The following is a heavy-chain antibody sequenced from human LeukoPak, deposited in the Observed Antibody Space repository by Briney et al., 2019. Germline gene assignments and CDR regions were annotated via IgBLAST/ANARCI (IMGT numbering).Heavy chain of an antibody. V-gene: IGHV4-4*09. D-gene: IGHD3-10*01. CDR3: ARVWEAYYYGSGSRYNWFDP. CDR1: GGSISSYY. J-gene: IGHJ5*02. Sequence: SETLSLTCTVSGGSISSYYWSWIQQPPGKGLEWIGYIYTSGSTNYNPSLKSRVTISVDTSKNQFSLKLSSVTAADTAVYYCARVWEAYYYGSGSRYNWFDPWGQGTLVTVSS. CDR2: IYTSGST.